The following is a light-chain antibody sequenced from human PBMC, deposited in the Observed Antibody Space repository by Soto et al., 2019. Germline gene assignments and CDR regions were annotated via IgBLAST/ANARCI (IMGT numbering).Light chain of an antibody. J-gene: IGKJ4*01. V-gene: IGKV3-15*01. CDR2: GAS. Sequence: EIVMTQSPATLSMSPGERATLSCRASQGIGSTLVWYQQKPGQTPRLLIYGASTRATGVPPRFSGGGSGTEFTLTINSLQSEDFAVYYCQRYNSWPLTFGGGTKVELK. CDR1: QGIGST. CDR3: QRYNSWPLT.